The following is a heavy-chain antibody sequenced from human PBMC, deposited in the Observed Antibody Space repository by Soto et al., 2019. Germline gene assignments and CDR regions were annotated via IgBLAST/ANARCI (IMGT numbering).Heavy chain of an antibody. D-gene: IGHD3-22*01. Sequence: QVQLVESGGGVVQPGRSLRLSCAASGFTFSSYAMHWVRQAPGKGLEWVAVLSYDGSNKYYADSVKGRFTISRDNSKNTLYLQMNSLRAEDTAVYYCARGRHYYDSSGYYPFDYWGQGTLVTVSS. J-gene: IGHJ4*02. CDR1: GFTFSSYA. CDR3: ARGRHYYDSSGYYPFDY. CDR2: LSYDGSNK. V-gene: IGHV3-30-3*01.